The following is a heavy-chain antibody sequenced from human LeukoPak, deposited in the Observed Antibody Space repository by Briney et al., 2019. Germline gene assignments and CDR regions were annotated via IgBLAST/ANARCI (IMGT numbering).Heavy chain of an antibody. Sequence: SVKVSCKASGGTFSSYAISWVRQAPGQGLEWMGGIIPIFGTANYAQKFQGRVTITADKSTSTAYMELSSLRSEDTAVYYCARTSNYDFWSGPSDAFDIWGQGTMVTVSS. CDR2: IIPIFGTA. D-gene: IGHD3-3*01. CDR1: GGTFSSYA. V-gene: IGHV1-69*06. CDR3: ARTSNYDFWSGPSDAFDI. J-gene: IGHJ3*02.